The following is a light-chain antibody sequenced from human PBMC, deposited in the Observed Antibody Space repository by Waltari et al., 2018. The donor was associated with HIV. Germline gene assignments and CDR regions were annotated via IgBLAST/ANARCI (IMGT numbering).Light chain of an antibody. J-gene: IGKJ1*01. CDR3: QQYNGFSWT. CDR2: KAS. CDR1: QSIDNW. V-gene: IGKV1-5*03. Sequence: DIQMTQSPSTLSASVGDRVTITCRASQSIDNWLAWYQQRPGKAPKLLIYKASDLKSGVPSRFSGSGSGTEFTLTISSLQPDDFATYYCQQYNGFSWTFGQGTKVDIK.